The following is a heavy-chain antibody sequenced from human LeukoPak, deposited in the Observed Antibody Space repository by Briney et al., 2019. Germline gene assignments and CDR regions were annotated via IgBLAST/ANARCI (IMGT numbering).Heavy chain of an antibody. CDR1: GGTFSSYA. CDR3: ASTSIKKAKTGALDI. J-gene: IGHJ3*02. Sequence: SVKVSCKASGGTFSSYAISWVRQAPGQGLEWMGGIIPIFGTANYAQKFQGRVTITTDESTSTAYMELSSLRSEDTAVYYCASTSIKKAKTGALDIWGQGTMVTVSS. D-gene: IGHD1-14*01. V-gene: IGHV1-69*05. CDR2: IIPIFGTA.